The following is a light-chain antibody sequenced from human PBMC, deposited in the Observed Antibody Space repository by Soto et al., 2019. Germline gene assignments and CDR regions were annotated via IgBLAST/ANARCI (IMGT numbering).Light chain of an antibody. J-gene: IGKJ4*01. CDR3: QQLYSYPLT. CDR2: AAS. V-gene: IGKV1-9*01. CDR1: QGITSY. Sequence: IQVTQSPSSLSASVGDRVTITCRASQGITSYLAWYQQKPGKAPKLLIYAASALQTGVSSRFSGSGYGTDFALTISNLQPEDFVTYCCQQLYSYPLTFGGGTTVEF.